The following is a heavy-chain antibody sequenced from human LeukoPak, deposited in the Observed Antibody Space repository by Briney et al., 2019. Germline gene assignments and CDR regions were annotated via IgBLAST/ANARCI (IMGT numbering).Heavy chain of an antibody. CDR1: GYTFTGYF. D-gene: IGHD3-22*01. J-gene: IGHJ6*02. CDR3: ARDSGDYDSSGYYWRSFGMDV. V-gene: IGHV1-2*02. Sequence: GASVKVSCKASGYTFTGYFMHWVRQAPGQGLEWMGWINPNSGGTNYAQKFQGRVTMTRDTSISTAYMELSRLRSDDTAVYYCARDSGDYDSSGYYWRSFGMDVWGQGTTVTVSS. CDR2: INPNSGGT.